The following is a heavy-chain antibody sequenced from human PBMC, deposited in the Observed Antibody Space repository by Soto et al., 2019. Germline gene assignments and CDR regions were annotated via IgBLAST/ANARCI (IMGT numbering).Heavy chain of an antibody. D-gene: IGHD3-3*01. J-gene: IGHJ5*02. CDR2: IIPDSGAT. CDR1: GYTFTGYY. V-gene: IGHV1-2*02. CDR3: ASVDRISIFGAINWLDP. Sequence: GASVKVSCKAAGYTFTGYYIHGVRQAPGQGLEWMGWIIPDSGATNYTQKFQGRVTMTSETSTNTAFLELSRLRSDDTAVYFCASVDRISIFGAINWLDPWGQGXLVTVSS.